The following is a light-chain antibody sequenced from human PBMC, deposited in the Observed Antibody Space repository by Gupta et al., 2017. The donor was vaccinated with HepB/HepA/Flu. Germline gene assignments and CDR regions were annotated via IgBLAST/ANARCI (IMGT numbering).Light chain of an antibody. Sequence: VMTQSPLSVPVTIGEPASTACRSSQSLLHHSGFNHLAWYLQKPGQSPQLLIYLGSARASGVPDRFSGSGSGTDFTLKISRVESEDFGVYYCMQARQRPWMFGQGTKVDIK. J-gene: IGKJ1*01. V-gene: IGKV2-28*01. CDR2: LGS. CDR1: QSLLHHSGFNH. CDR3: MQARQRPWM.